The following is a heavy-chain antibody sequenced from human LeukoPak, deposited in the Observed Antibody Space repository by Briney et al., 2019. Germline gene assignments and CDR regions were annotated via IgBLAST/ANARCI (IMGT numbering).Heavy chain of an antibody. CDR2: ISGSGGST. CDR1: GFTFSSYS. J-gene: IGHJ4*02. Sequence: GGSLRLSCAASGFTFSSYSMSWVRQAPGKGLEWVSAISGSGGSTYYADSVKGRFTISRDNSKNTLYLQMNSLRAADTAVYYCAKRGTGVVAATDYWGQGTQVTVSP. CDR3: AKRGTGVVAATDY. D-gene: IGHD2-15*01. V-gene: IGHV3-23*01.